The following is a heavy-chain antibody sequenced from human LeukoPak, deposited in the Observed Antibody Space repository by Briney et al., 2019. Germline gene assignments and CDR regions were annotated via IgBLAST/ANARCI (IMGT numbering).Heavy chain of an antibody. D-gene: IGHD3-16*01. V-gene: IGHV3-23*01. J-gene: IGHJ4*02. CDR1: GFTFSWYA. CDR3: ARTSNDYVWGNLDY. CDR2: ISGSDDST. Sequence: GGSLRLPCAASGFTFSWYAMSWVRQAPGKGLEWVSGISGSDDSTYYADSVQGWFSISRDNSKNTLYLQMNSLRAEDTAVYYCARTSNDYVWGNLDYWGQGTLVTVSS.